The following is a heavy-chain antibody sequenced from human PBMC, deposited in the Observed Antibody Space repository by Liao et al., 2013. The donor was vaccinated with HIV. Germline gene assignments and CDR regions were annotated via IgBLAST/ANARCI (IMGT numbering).Heavy chain of an antibody. J-gene: IGHJ4*02. CDR1: GVSFSDYY. Sequence: QVQLQQWGRRTVEAFGDPCPSPALSMGVSFSDYYWSWIRQPPGKGLEWIGEINHSGSTNYNPSLKSRVTISVDTSKKQFSLNLSSVTAADTAVYYCARQGHDYGDLGVYSFDCWGQGTLVTVSS. CDR3: ARQGHDYGDLGVYSFDC. D-gene: IGHD4-17*01. CDR2: INHSGST. V-gene: IGHV4-34*01.